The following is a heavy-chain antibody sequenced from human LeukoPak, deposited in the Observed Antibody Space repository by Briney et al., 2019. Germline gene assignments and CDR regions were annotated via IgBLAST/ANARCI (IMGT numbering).Heavy chain of an antibody. D-gene: IGHD4-17*01. CDR1: GFTFSSYT. CDR2: ISSSGSTI. J-gene: IGHJ4*02. V-gene: IGHV3-48*03. CDR3: ARDPDYGDPDY. Sequence: GGSLRLSCAASGFTFSSYTMNWVRQAPGKGLEWVSYISSSGSTIYYADSVMGRYTISRDNAKNSLYLQMNSLRAEDTAVYYCARDPDYGDPDYWGQGTLVTVSS.